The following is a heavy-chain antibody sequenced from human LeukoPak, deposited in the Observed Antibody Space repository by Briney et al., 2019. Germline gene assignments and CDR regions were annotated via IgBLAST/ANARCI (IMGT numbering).Heavy chain of an antibody. CDR1: GFTFSSYA. D-gene: IGHD3-9*01. CDR3: TKLDYGMDVGMDV. CDR2: ISGSGGST. Sequence: PGGFLRLSCAASGFTFSSYAMSWVRQAPGKGLEWVSAISGSGGSTYYADSVKGRFTISRDNSKNTLYLQMNSLKSEDTALYYCTKLDYGMDVGMDVWGQGTTVTVSS. J-gene: IGHJ6*02. V-gene: IGHV3-23*01.